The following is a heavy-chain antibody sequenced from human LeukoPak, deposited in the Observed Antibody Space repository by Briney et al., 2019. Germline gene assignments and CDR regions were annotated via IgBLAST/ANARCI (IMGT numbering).Heavy chain of an antibody. Sequence: PSETLSLTCTVSGGSISSYYWSWIRQPAGKGLEWIGRIYTSGSTNYNPSLKSRVTMSVDTSKNQFSLKLSSVTAADTAVYYCARVLSSSGLYYFDYWGQGTLVTVSS. D-gene: IGHD6-6*01. CDR1: GGSISSYY. J-gene: IGHJ4*02. CDR3: ARVLSSSGLYYFDY. V-gene: IGHV4-4*07. CDR2: IYTSGST.